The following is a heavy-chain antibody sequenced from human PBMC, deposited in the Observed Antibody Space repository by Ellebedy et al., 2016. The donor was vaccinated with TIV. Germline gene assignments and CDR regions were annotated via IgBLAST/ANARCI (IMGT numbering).Heavy chain of an antibody. V-gene: IGHV3-48*04. Sequence: GESLKISCAASGFSFSTYSMNWARQAQGKGLEWISYIRFDGTATFYADSVRGRFTVSRDDAKNSLYLQMSSLRAEDTAVYYRAREGDSGGYCPFWGQGTLVTVSS. J-gene: IGHJ4*02. D-gene: IGHD1-26*01. CDR2: IRFDGTAT. CDR1: GFSFSTYS. CDR3: AREGDSGGYCPF.